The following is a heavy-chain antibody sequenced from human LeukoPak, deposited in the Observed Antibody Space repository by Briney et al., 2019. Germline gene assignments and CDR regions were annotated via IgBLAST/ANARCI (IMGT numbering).Heavy chain of an antibody. Sequence: GGSLRLSCAASGFTFSSYGMHWVRQAPGKGLEWVAVISYDGSNKYYAGSVKGRFTISRDNSKNTLYLQMNSLRAEDTAVYYCAKDQILKDYYYYYGMDVWGQGTTVTVSS. J-gene: IGHJ6*02. CDR2: ISYDGSNK. CDR3: AKDQILKDYYYYYGMDV. CDR1: GFTFSSYG. V-gene: IGHV3-30*18.